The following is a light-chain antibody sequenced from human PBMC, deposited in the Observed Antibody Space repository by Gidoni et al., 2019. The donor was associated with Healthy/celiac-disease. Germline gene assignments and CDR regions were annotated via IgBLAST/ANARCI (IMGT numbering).Light chain of an antibody. J-gene: IGKJ1*01. Sequence: DIQMTQSPSSLSASVGDRVTITCRASQSISSYLNWYQQKPGKAPKLLIYAASSLQSGVPSRFSGSGSGTDFTLTISSLQPEDFATYYCRQSYSTPRTFGQGTKVGIK. CDR3: RQSYSTPRT. CDR2: AAS. CDR1: QSISSY. V-gene: IGKV1-39*01.